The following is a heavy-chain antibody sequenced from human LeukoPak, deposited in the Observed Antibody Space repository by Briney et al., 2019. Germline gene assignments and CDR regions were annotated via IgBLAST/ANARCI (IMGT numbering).Heavy chain of an antibody. D-gene: IGHD3-22*01. J-gene: IGHJ3*02. CDR3: AKGIYYDSSGYLDAFHI. CDR2: IRYDGSNK. V-gene: IGHV3-30*02. CDR1: GFTFSSYG. Sequence: PGGSLRLSCAASGFTFSSYGMHWVRQAPGKGLEWVAFIRYDGSNKYYADSVKGRFTISRDNSKNTLYLQMNSLRAEDTAVYYCAKGIYYDSSGYLDAFHIWGQGTMVTVS.